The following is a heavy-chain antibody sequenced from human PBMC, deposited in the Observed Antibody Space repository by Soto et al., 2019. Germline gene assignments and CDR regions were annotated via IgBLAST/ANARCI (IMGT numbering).Heavy chain of an antibody. CDR1: GGSISSSSYY. V-gene: IGHV4-39*01. J-gene: IGHJ3*02. Sequence: QLQLQESGPGLVKPSETLSLTCTVSGGSISSSSYYWGWIRQPPGKGLEWIGSIYYSGSTYYNPSLKSRVTISVDTSKNQFSLKLSSVTAADTAVYYCARRIVQLWFRGAFDIWGQGTMVTVSS. CDR3: ARRIVQLWFRGAFDI. D-gene: IGHD5-18*01. CDR2: IYYSGST.